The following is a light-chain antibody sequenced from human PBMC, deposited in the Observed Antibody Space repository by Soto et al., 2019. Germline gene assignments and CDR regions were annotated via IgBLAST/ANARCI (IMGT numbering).Light chain of an antibody. V-gene: IGKV3-20*01. CDR3: QQYGNSPRYT. Sequence: EVVLTQSPGTLSLSPGERATLSCRASQSVSNNYLAWYQHRPGQAPRLLIYGASNRATGIPDRFSGSGSGTVFTLTISRLEPEDFAVYYCQQYGNSPRYTFGQGTKLEI. CDR1: QSVSNNY. J-gene: IGKJ2*01. CDR2: GAS.